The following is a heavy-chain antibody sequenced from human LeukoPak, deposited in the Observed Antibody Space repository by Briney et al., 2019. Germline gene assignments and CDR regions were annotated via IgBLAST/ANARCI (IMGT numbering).Heavy chain of an antibody. Sequence: SGTLSLTCVISGDSVSSNIATWNWIRQSPSRGLEWLGRTYYRSQWYYDYAVSVRSRITINPDTSKNKFSLQLSSATPEDTAVYFCARERSSWYYLDYWGQGMLVTVSS. J-gene: IGHJ4*02. CDR2: TYYRSQWYY. CDR1: GDSVSSNIAT. V-gene: IGHV6-1*01. CDR3: ARERSSWYYLDY. D-gene: IGHD6-13*01.